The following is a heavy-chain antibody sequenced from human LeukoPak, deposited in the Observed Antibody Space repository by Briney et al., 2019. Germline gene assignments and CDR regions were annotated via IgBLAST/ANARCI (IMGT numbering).Heavy chain of an antibody. J-gene: IGHJ5*02. V-gene: IGHV3-48*03. CDR3: ARGMVRGVIFWFDP. CDR2: ISSSGSTI. D-gene: IGHD3-10*01. Sequence: GGSLRLSCAASGFTFSSCEMDWVRQAPGKGLEWVSYISSSGSTIYYADSVKGRFTISRDNAKNSLYLQMNSLRAEDTAVYYCARGMVRGVIFWFDPWGQGTLVTVSS. CDR1: GFTFSSCE.